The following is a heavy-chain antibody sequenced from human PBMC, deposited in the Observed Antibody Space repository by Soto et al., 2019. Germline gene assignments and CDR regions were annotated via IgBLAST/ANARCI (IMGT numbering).Heavy chain of an antibody. D-gene: IGHD5-18*01. CDR2: IWYDGSNK. CDR1: RFTFSSYG. J-gene: IGHJ3*02. CDR3: ARALYTAMAIFDI. Sequence: PSGSLRLSFAASRFTFSSYGIHWVLPAPGKGLEWVAVIWYDGSNKYYADSVKGRFTISRDNSKNTLYLQMNSLRAEDTAVYYCARALYTAMAIFDIWGQGTMVTVSS. V-gene: IGHV3-33*01.